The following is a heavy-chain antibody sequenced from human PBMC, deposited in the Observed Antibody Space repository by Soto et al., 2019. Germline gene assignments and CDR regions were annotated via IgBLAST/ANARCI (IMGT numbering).Heavy chain of an antibody. CDR3: ARFHLIGGTSSPKAVDI. Sequence: QVQLHEPGPGVVKPSDTLSLTCTVSGGSISNYYWNWIRLPAGKGLVWIGRIYSIGTTIYNPTLESRVTMSLDTSKTQFSLKLSSVTAADTSVYFCARFHLIGGTSSPKAVDIWGQGTMVSVSS. V-gene: IGHV4-4*07. J-gene: IGHJ3*02. CDR1: GGSISNYY. D-gene: IGHD1-26*01. CDR2: IYSIGTT.